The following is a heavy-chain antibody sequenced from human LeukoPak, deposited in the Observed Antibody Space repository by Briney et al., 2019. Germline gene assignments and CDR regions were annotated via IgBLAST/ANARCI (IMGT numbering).Heavy chain of an antibody. CDR2: ISGGGDTT. D-gene: IGHD5-18*01. J-gene: IGHJ4*02. CDR3: AKEIQLWLRDYFDY. CDR1: GFSFSSYT. V-gene: IGHV3-23*01. Sequence: AGGSLRLSRSASGFSFSSYTMTWVRQAPGKGPEWVSIISGGGDTTFYTDSVKGRFTISRDNSKNTLYLQMNSLRAEDTAVYYCAKEIQLWLRDYFDYWGQGTLVTVSS.